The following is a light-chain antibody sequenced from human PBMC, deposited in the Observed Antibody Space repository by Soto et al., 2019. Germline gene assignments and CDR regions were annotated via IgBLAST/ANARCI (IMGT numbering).Light chain of an antibody. V-gene: IGLV3-21*04. Sequence: SYELTQPPSVSVAPGKTARITCGGNNIGSKSVHWYQQKPGQAPVLVIYYDSDRPSGIPERFSGYNSGNTATLTISRVEAGAEADYYCQVWDNTSDHVVFGGGTKLTVL. CDR1: NIGSKS. CDR2: YDS. CDR3: QVWDNTSDHVV. J-gene: IGLJ2*01.